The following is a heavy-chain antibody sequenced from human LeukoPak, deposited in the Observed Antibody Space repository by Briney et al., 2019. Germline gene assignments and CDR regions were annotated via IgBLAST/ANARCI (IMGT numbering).Heavy chain of an antibody. V-gene: IGHV4-30-4*01. CDR2: IYYSGST. J-gene: IGHJ3*02. CDR3: ARRGGGSSPNSAFDI. CDR1: GGSISSGDYY. Sequence: SETLSLTCTVSGGSISSGDYYWSWIRQPPGKGLEWIGYIYYSGSTYYNPSLKSRVTISVDTSKNQFSLKLSSVTAADTAVYYCARRGGGSSPNSAFDIWGQGTMVTVSS. D-gene: IGHD2-15*01.